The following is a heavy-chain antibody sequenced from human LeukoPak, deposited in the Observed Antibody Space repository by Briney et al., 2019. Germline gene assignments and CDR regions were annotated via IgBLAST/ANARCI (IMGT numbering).Heavy chain of an antibody. CDR2: VYNSGYS. J-gene: IGHJ4*02. V-gene: IGHV4-59*08. Sequence: SETLSLTCTVSGVSITSYYWAWLRQPPEKGREWIVYVYNSGYSNYNPSLKSRVSMSVDTSMNQFSLKLASVTAADTAFYYCGSHSRASDGARLFDYWGRGTLLTLSS. D-gene: IGHD4-17*01. CDR1: GVSITSYY. CDR3: GSHSRASDGARLFDY.